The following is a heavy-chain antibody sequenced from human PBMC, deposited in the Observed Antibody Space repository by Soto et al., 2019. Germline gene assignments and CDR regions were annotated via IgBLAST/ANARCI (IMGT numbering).Heavy chain of an antibody. V-gene: IGHV3-11*04. CDR1: GFTFSDYY. CDR3: ARAAPGDLLGEWFFDF. Sequence: VGSLRLSCAASGFTFSDYYMSWIRQAPGKGLEWVSYISSSGSTIYYADSVKGRFTISRDNAKNSLYLQMNSLRTDDTAVYFCARAAPGDLLGEWFFDFWGQGALVTVSS. J-gene: IGHJ4*02. CDR2: ISSSGSTI. D-gene: IGHD3-10*01.